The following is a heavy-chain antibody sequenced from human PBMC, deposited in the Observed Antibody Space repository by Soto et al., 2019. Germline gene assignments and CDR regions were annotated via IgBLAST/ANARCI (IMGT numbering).Heavy chain of an antibody. CDR2: ISPDGSRT. CDR3: AVHGDYDAFDI. J-gene: IGHJ3*02. D-gene: IGHD4-17*01. Sequence: EVQVVESGGGLVQPGGSLRLSCAASGIIFSRYWTHWVRQAPGKGLVWVSCISPDGSRTSYADSVKGRFTISRDNAKNTLSLQVNSLRVDDTAVYYCAVHGDYDAFDIWGQGTMVTVSS. CDR1: GIIFSRYW. V-gene: IGHV3-74*01.